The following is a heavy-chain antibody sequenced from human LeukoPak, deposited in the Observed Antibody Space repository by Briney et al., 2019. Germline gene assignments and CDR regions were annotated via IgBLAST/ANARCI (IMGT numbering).Heavy chain of an antibody. CDR3: ARLPYWSYYDSSGYYPP. J-gene: IGHJ5*02. Sequence: SVTVSCTASGGTFSIYAISWVRQAPGQGLEWMGRIIPIFGTANYAQKFQGRVTITADKSTSTAYMELSSLRSEDTAVYYCARLPYWSYYDSSGYYPPWGQGTLVTVSS. V-gene: IGHV1-69*06. D-gene: IGHD3-22*01. CDR2: IIPIFGTA. CDR1: GGTFSIYA.